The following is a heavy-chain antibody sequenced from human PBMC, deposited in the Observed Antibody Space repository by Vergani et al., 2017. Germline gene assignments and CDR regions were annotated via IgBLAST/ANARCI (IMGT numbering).Heavy chain of an antibody. J-gene: IGHJ5*02. D-gene: IGHD3-22*01. Sequence: QVQLVQSGAEVKKPGSSVKVSCKASGGTFSSYAISWVRQAPGQGLEWMGRIIPIFGTANYAQKFQGRVTITADESTSTAYMELSSLRAEDTAVYYCARTSGTNYYDSSDGWFDPWGQGSLVTVSS. CDR1: GGTFSSYA. CDR3: ARTSGTNYYDSSDGWFDP. CDR2: IIPIFGTA. V-gene: IGHV1-69*13.